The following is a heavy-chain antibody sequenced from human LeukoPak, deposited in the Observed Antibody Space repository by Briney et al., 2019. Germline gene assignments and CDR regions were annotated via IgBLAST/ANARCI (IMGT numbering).Heavy chain of an antibody. CDR1: GGSISSGTYY. CDR2: IYHSGST. CDR3: ARLKGVAAGY. D-gene: IGHD6-25*01. J-gene: IGHJ4*02. Sequence: SETLSLTCTVSGGSISSGTYYWAWIRQPPGRGLEWIGTIYHSGSTYYNPSLKTRVTISVDTSKNQFSLKLSSVTAADTAVYHCARLKGVAAGYWGQGTLVTVSS. V-gene: IGHV4-39*07.